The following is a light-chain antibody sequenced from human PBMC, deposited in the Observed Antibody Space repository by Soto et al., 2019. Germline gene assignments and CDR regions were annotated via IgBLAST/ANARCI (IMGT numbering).Light chain of an antibody. CDR3: QQYYTTLAPT. J-gene: IGKJ4*01. CDR2: WAS. Sequence: DIVMTESLDSLTVSLGERATINCKSSLSVFYSSNNQNYLAWYQHKPGQPPKLLIYWASTRESGVPDRFSGSGSGTDFTLTISSLQAEDVAVYYCQQYYTTLAPTFGGGTKVEIK. CDR1: LSVFYSSNNQNY. V-gene: IGKV4-1*01.